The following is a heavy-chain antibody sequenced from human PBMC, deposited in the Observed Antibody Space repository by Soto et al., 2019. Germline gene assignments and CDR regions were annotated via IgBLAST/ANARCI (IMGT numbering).Heavy chain of an antibody. V-gene: IGHV4-39*01. J-gene: IGHJ4*02. CDR3: ATHITIFGVVTSR. D-gene: IGHD3-3*01. CDR1: GVSISSSIYY. Sequence: SETLSLTCTVSGVSISSSIYYWGWIRQPPGKGLEWIGSIYYSGSAYYNPSLKSRVTISVDTSKNQFSLKLSSVTAADTAVYYCATHITIFGVVTSRWGQGTLVTVSS. CDR2: IYYSGSA.